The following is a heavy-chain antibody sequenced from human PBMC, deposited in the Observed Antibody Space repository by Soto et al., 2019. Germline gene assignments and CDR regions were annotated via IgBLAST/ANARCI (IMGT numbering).Heavy chain of an antibody. CDR2: INPSGGST. V-gene: IGHV1-46*01. D-gene: IGHD2-2*01. J-gene: IGHJ5*02. CDR3: AREISPPAATNNWFDP. CDR1: GYTFTSYY. Sequence: ASVKVSCKASGYTFTSYYMHWVRQAPGQGLEWMGIINPSGGSTSYAQKFQGRVTITRDTSTSTVYMELSSLRSEDTAVYYCAREISPPAATNNWFDPWGQGTLVTVSS.